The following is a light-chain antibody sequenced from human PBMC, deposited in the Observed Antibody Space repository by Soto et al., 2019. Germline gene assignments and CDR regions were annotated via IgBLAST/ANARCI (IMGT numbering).Light chain of an antibody. V-gene: IGLV2-8*01. CDR3: SSYTGNNNLVV. CDR1: SGDVGRYNY. J-gene: IGLJ2*01. CDR2: AVG. Sequence: QSALTQPPSASGSPGQSVTISCTGTSGDVGRYNYVSWYQQHPGKAPKLMIYAVGKRPSGVPDRFSGSKSGNTASLTVSGLQAEDEADYYCSSYTGNNNLVVFGGGTKLTVL.